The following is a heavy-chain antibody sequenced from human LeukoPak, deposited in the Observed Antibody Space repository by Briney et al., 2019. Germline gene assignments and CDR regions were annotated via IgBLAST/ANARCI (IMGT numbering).Heavy chain of an antibody. V-gene: IGHV3-7*01. CDR2: IKQDGSEK. CDR3: ARDAKQWLVPVDAFDI. Sequence: SGGSLRLSCAASGFTFSSYWMSWVRQAQGKGLEWVANIKQDGSEKYYVDSVKGRFTISRDNAKNSLYLQMNSLRAEDTAVYYCARDAKQWLVPVDAFDIWGQGTMVTVSS. CDR1: GFTFSSYW. J-gene: IGHJ3*02. D-gene: IGHD6-19*01.